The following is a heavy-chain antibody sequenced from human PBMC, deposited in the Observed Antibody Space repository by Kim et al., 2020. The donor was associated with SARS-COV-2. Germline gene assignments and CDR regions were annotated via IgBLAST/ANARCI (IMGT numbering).Heavy chain of an antibody. J-gene: IGHJ5*02. Sequence: GGSLRLSCEVSGFTFSAHWMTWVRQAPGRGLEWVANINFDGTEKHHLDSVKGRITVSRDNARNSLYLQLNSLRVEDTAVYYCVRHSSGWFKDWFDHWGQGTLVTVSS. CDR3: VRHSSGWFKDWFDH. V-gene: IGHV3-7*01. CDR2: INFDGTEK. CDR1: GFTFSAHW. D-gene: IGHD6-19*01.